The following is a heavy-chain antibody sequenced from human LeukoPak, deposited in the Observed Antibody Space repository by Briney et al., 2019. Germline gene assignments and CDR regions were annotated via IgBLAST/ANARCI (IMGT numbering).Heavy chain of an antibody. CDR2: IYYSGST. Sequence: SETLSLTCTVSGGSISSGGYYWSWIRQPPGKGLEWIGYIYYSGSTYYNPSLKSRVTISVDTSKNQFSLKLSSVTAADTAVYYCARVWPQLGGANAFDIWGQGTMVTVSS. V-gene: IGHV4-31*03. D-gene: IGHD2-2*01. CDR3: ARVWPQLGGANAFDI. CDR1: GGSISSGGYY. J-gene: IGHJ3*02.